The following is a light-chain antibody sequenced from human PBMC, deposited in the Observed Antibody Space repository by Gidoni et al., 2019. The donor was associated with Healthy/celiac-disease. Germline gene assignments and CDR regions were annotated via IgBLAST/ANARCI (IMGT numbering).Light chain of an antibody. CDR3: QQYNNWPPYT. V-gene: IGKV3-15*01. J-gene: IGKJ2*01. Sequence: EIVMTQSPATLSVSPGERATLSCRASQSVSSNLAWYQQKPGQAPRLLIYGASTSATGLPASFSGSGSGTEFTLTISSLQSEDFAVYYCQQYNNWPPYTFGQGTKLEIK. CDR2: GAS. CDR1: QSVSSN.